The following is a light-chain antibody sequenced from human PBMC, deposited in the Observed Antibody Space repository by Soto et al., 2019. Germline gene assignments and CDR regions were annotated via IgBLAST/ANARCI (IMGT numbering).Light chain of an antibody. CDR3: QTYGVYVLT. V-gene: IGKV3-20*01. CDR1: QRVSNSL. J-gene: IGKJ3*01. Sequence: EIVLTQSPGSLSLSPGDRATLSCRASQRVSNSLVAWYQQKPGQPPRPLISAASSKPTGVPERFSGSGSGTDFTLTISSLEPEDFATYYCQTYGVYVLTFGPGTKVDTK. CDR2: AAS.